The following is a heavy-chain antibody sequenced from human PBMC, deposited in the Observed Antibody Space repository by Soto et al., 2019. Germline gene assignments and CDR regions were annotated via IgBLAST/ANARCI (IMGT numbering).Heavy chain of an antibody. V-gene: IGHV4-4*03. CDR3: ARRTSVDFYYGMDV. Sequence: PPETLSLSCAVSVGSFTSNNWWTWLRQPPGQGLEWIGEIYRTGSTNYNPSLKGRVTIALDKSENQFSLKVTSLTAAGTAVYYCARRTSVDFYYGMDVWAQGTTVTVS. CDR1: VGSFTSNNW. CDR2: IYRTGST. D-gene: IGHD6-19*01. J-gene: IGHJ6*02.